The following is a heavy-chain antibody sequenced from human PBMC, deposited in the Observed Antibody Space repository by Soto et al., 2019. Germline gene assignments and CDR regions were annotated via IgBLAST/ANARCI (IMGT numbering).Heavy chain of an antibody. V-gene: IGHV3-30-3*01. CDR2: ISYDGTNK. Sequence: QVQLVESGGGVVQPGRSLRLSCAASGFTFSTYAMHWVRQAPGKGLEWVAVISYDGTNKYYADSVRGRFTISRDNSKNTLFLQMRSLRAEDTAVYYCAKVGGGYNYGYVMLDKYYYGMDVWGQGTTVTVSS. CDR1: GFTFSTYA. J-gene: IGHJ6*02. D-gene: IGHD5-18*01. CDR3: AKVGGGYNYGYVMLDKYYYGMDV.